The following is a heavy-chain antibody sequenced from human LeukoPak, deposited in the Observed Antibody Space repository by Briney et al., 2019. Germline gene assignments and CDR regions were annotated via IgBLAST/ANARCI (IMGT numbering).Heavy chain of an antibody. Sequence: GGSLRLSCAASGFTFSSYGMHWVRQAPGKGLEWVAVISYDGSNKYYADSVKGRFTISRDNSKNTLYLQMNSLRAEDTAVYYCAKQVGLWKCCGGDCYFDYWGQGTLVTVSS. CDR3: AKQVGLWKCCGGDCYFDY. CDR1: GFTFSSYG. J-gene: IGHJ4*02. V-gene: IGHV3-30*18. D-gene: IGHD2-21*02. CDR2: ISYDGSNK.